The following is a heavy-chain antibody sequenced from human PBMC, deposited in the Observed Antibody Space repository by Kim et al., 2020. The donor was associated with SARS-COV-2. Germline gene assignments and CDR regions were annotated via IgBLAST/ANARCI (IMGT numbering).Heavy chain of an antibody. D-gene: IGHD3-22*01. CDR3: ARDWGYYYDSSGYYYDSRGDAFDI. CDR2: ISAYNGNT. V-gene: IGHV1-18*01. J-gene: IGHJ3*02. Sequence: ASVKVSCKASGYTFTSYGISWVRQAPGQGLEWMGWISAYNGNTNYAQKLQGRVTMTTDTSTSTAYMELRSLRSDDTAVYYCARDWGYYYDSSGYYYDSRGDAFDIWGQGTMVTVSS. CDR1: GYTFTSYG.